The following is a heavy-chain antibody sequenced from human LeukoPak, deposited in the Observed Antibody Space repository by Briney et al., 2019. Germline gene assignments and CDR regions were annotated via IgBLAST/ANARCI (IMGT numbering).Heavy chain of an antibody. J-gene: IGHJ4*02. V-gene: IGHV3-11*04. D-gene: IGHD2-2*01. CDR2: ISSSGSTI. CDR1: GFTFSDYY. Sequence: KSGGSLRLSCAASGFTFSDYYMSWIRQAPGKGLEWVSYISSSGSTIYYADSVKGRFTISRDISKNTLYLQMNSLRAEDTAVYYCAKEGPAVVPAAMAIDYWGQGTLVTVSS. CDR3: AKEGPAVVPAAMAIDY.